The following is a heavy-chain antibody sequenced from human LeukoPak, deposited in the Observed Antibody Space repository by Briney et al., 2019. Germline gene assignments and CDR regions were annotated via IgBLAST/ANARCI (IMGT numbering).Heavy chain of an antibody. D-gene: IGHD2-2*01. V-gene: IGHV4-34*01. J-gene: IGHJ5*02. Sequence: SETLSLTCAVYGGSFSGYYWSWIRQPPGKGLEWIGEINNKEYINYNPYLKSRVNISVDTYKKQFSLKLRYIAAADPAVYYCARGNGYCSSTSCPHWFDPWGQGTLVTVSS. CDR3: ARGNGYCSSTSCPHWFDP. CDR1: GGSFSGYY. CDR2: INNKEYI.